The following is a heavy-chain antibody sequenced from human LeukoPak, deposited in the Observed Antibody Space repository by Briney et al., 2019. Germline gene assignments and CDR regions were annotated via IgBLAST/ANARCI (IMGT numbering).Heavy chain of an antibody. CDR2: IKSDGSAT. CDR3: AMDINGDLFHV. J-gene: IGHJ4*02. Sequence: GGSLRLSCAGSEFSFSSYWMHWVRQPPKKGLEWVFSIKSDGSATAYADSVKGRFSMSTDSAKYTASLHMNSLRVEDTAMYYCAMDINGDLFHVWGQGTPVTVSS. V-gene: IGHV3-74*01. CDR1: EFSFSSYW. D-gene: IGHD2-2*03.